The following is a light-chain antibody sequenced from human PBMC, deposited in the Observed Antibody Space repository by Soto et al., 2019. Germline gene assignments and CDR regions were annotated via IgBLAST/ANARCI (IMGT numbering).Light chain of an antibody. CDR3: SSYTISSTHYV. CDR1: SSDVGGYNY. V-gene: IGLV2-14*01. Sequence: QSVLTQPASVSGSPGQSITISCTGTSSDVGGYNYVSWYLQHPGKAPKLMIYEVSNRPSGVSNRFSGSKSGNTASLTISGLQAEDEADYSCSSYTISSTHYVFGTGTKLTVL. J-gene: IGLJ1*01. CDR2: EVS.